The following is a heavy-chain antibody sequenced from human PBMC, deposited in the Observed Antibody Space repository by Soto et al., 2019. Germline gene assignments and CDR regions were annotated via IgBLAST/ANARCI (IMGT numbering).Heavy chain of an antibody. CDR2: INQDGSKK. CDR3: GRARIDY. CDR1: GFTFNTYW. V-gene: IGHV3-7*03. J-gene: IGHJ4*02. D-gene: IGHD2-15*01. Sequence: EVQLVESGGGLVQPGGSLRLSCAASGFTFNTYWMSWVRQAPGKGLEWVTNINQDGSKKYYADSVKGRFTVSRDNAKNSLYLQMNSLRAEDTAVYYCGRARIDYWGQGTLVTVSS.